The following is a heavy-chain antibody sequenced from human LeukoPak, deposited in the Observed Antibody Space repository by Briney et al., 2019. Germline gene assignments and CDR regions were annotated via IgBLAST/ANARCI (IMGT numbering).Heavy chain of an antibody. J-gene: IGHJ4*02. CDR1: GASVSSGSYY. Sequence: SETLSLTCTVSGASVSSGSYYWSWIRQPPGKGLEWIGYIYYSGSTNYNPSLKSRVTISVDTSKNQFSLKLSSVTAADTAVYYCARELLWFGIFDYWGQGTLVTVSS. V-gene: IGHV4-61*01. D-gene: IGHD3-10*01. CDR2: IYYSGST. CDR3: ARELLWFGIFDY.